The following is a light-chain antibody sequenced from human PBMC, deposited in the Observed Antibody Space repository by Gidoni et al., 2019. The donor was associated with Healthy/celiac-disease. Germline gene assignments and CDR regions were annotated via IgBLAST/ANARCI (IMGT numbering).Light chain of an antibody. J-gene: IGKJ4*01. V-gene: IGKV3-15*01. CDR3: QQYNNWPQLT. CDR2: GAS. CDR1: QSVSSN. Sequence: EIVTTPSPATLSVSPGERATLPCRASQSVSSNLAWYQQKPDPAPRLLIYGASTRTIGIPARFSGSGSGTEFTLTISSMKSEDFEVYYCQQYNNWPQLTFGGGAKVEIK.